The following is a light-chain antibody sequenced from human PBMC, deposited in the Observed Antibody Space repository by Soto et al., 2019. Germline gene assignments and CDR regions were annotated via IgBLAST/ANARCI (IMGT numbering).Light chain of an antibody. CDR2: EGS. Sequence: QSVLTQPASVSGSPGQSITISCTGTRSDVGSYNLVSWYQQHPGKAPKLMIYEGSKRPSGVSNRFSGSKSGNTASLRISGLQAEDEADYCCCSYTGSSRVFGGGTKLTV. CDR1: RSDVGSYNL. V-gene: IGLV2-23*01. J-gene: IGLJ2*01. CDR3: CSYTGSSRV.